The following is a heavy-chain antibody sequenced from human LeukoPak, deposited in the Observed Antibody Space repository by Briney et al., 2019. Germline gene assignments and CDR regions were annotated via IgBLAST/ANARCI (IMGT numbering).Heavy chain of an antibody. V-gene: IGHV4-39*07. Sequence: PSETLSLTCTVSGGSISSSSYYWGWIRQPPGKGLEWIGSIYYSGSTYYNPSLKSRVTISVDTSKNQFSLKLSSVTAADTAVYYCARGVPVGGSNIRGYYYYYYMDVWGKGTTVTISS. J-gene: IGHJ6*03. CDR2: IYYSGST. D-gene: IGHD3-10*01. CDR3: ARGVPVGGSNIRGYYYYYYMDV. CDR1: GGSISSSSYY.